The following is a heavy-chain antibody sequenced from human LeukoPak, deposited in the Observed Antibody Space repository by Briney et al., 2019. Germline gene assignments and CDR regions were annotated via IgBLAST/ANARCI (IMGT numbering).Heavy chain of an antibody. CDR2: ISSSSNYI. J-gene: IGHJ4*02. CDR3: TTDLAYDSSGYRNDY. Sequence: GGSLRLSCAASGFTFSSYSMNWVRQAPGKGLEWVSSISSSSNYIYYADSVKGRFTISRDNAKNSLYLQMNSLKTEDTAVYYCTTDLAYDSSGYRNDYWGQGTLVTVSS. D-gene: IGHD3-22*01. V-gene: IGHV3-21*03. CDR1: GFTFSSYS.